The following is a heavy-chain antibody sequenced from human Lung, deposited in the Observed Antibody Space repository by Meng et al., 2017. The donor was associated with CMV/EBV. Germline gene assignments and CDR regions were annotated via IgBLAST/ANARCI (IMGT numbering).Heavy chain of an antibody. CDR1: GHSISSGKF. CDR3: VRHIIVVPARGYGVDV. D-gene: IGHD2-2*01. V-gene: IGHV4-38-2*02. CDR2: VYDSGTT. J-gene: IGHJ6*02. Sequence: GSLRLXCTVSGHSISSGKFWGWIRQPPGKGLEWIGVYDSGTTYYNPSLKSRVAISVDTSETQFSLKLSAVTAADTAVYYCVRHIIVVPARGYGVDVWGHGTXVTVSS.